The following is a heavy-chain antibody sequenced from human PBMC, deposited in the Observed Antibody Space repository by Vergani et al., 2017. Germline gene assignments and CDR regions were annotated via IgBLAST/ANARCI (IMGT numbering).Heavy chain of an antibody. CDR3: AREPWGGYGFDY. V-gene: IGHV4-4*03. D-gene: IGHD5-12*01. J-gene: IGHJ4*02. Sequence: QVQLQESGPGLVKPPGTLSLTCAVSGGSISSSNWWSWVRQPPGKGLEWIGYIYYSGSTNYNPSLKSRVTISVDTSKNQFSLKLSSVTAADTAVYYCAREPWGGYGFDYWGQGTLVTVSS. CDR1: GGSISSSNW. CDR2: IYYSGST.